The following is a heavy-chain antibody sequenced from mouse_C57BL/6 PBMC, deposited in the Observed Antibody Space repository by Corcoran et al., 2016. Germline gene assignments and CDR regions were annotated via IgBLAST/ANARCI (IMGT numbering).Heavy chain of an antibody. Sequence: QVQLQQSGAELAKPGASVKLSCKASGYTFTSYVISWVKQRTGQSLEWIGEIHPRSGTTYYNEKFKGKATLTADKSSSTAYMELRSLTSEDSAVYFCARSTMVTPVWFSYWGQGTLVNVSS. D-gene: IGHD2-2*01. J-gene: IGHJ3*01. V-gene: IGHV1-81*01. CDR1: GYTFTSYV. CDR3: ARSTMVTPVWFSY. CDR2: IHPRSGTT.